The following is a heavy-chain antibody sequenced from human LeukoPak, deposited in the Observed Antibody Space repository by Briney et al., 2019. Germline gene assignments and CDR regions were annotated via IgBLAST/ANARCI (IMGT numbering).Heavy chain of an antibody. V-gene: IGHV3-30-3*01. CDR1: GFTFINYA. Sequence: PGRSLRLSCAASGFTFINYAMHWFRQAPGKGLEWVAVISYDGSNKYYADSVKGRFTISRDNSKNTLYLQMNSLRAEDTAVYYCARDLSSTQWLVVPTNYYYYYGMDVWGQGTTVTVSS. CDR2: ISYDGSNK. D-gene: IGHD6-19*01. CDR3: ARDLSSTQWLVVPTNYYYYYGMDV. J-gene: IGHJ6*02.